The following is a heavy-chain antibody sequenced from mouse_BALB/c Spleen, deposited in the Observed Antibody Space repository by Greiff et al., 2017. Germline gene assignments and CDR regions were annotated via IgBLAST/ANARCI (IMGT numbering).Heavy chain of an antibody. CDR1: GFTFSSYA. CDR2: ISSGGST. V-gene: IGHV5-6-5*01. CDR3: ATMITTGFDY. Sequence: EVKVVESGGGLVQPGGSRKLSCAASGFTFSSYAMSWVRQTPEKRLEWVASISSGGSTYYPDSVKGRFTISRDNARNILYLQMSSLRSEDTAMYYCATMITTGFDYWGQGTTLTVSS. D-gene: IGHD2-4*01. J-gene: IGHJ2*01.